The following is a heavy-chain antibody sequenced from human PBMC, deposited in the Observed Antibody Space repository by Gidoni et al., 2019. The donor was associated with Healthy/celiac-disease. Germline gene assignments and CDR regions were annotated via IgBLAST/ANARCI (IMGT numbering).Heavy chain of an antibody. D-gene: IGHD1-26*01. J-gene: IGHJ4*02. CDR2: ISSSSSTI. CDR3: ARDMVGATHGADY. V-gene: IGHV3-48*01. Sequence: EVQLVESGGGLVQPGGSLRLSCAASGFTFSSYSMNWVRQAPGKGLEWVSYISSSSSTIYYADSVKGRFTISRDNAKNSLYLQMNSLRAEDTAVYYCARDMVGATHGADYWGQGTLVTVSS. CDR1: GFTFSSYS.